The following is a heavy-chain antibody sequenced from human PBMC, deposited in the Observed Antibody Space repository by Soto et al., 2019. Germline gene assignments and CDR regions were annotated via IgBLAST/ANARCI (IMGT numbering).Heavy chain of an antibody. CDR3: ALAGYDSNYYAVTPLSAGHF. Sequence: QVQLVVSGGGLVKPGGSLRISCAASGFTFSDYYISWIRQAPGKGLEWVSYISSSGSIIYYADSVKGRFTISRDNPKNSLYLQMNSLRAEDTAMYYCALAGYDSNYYAVTPLSAGHFWGQGTLVTVSS. D-gene: IGHD4-4*01. CDR1: GFTFSDYY. V-gene: IGHV3-11*01. CDR2: ISSSGSII. J-gene: IGHJ4*02.